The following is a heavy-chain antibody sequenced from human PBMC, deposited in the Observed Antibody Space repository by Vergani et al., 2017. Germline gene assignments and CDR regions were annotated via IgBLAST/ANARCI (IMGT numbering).Heavy chain of an antibody. D-gene: IGHD2-2*02. J-gene: IGHJ4*02. Sequence: QVQLQESGPGLVKPPGTLSLTCAVSGDSISSNNCWTWVRQPPGKGLEWIGEICHTEDTKYSPYLKSRVTVSVEESRNLFSLRLNSVTAADTAVYYCATIGYRRWGYYFDYWGQGILVTVSS. V-gene: IGHV4-4*03. CDR2: ICHTEDT. CDR3: ATIGYRRWGYYFDY. CDR1: GDSISSNNC.